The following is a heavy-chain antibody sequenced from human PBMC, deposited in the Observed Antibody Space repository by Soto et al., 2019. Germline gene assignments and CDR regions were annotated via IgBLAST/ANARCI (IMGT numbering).Heavy chain of an antibody. V-gene: IGHV6-1*01. D-gene: IGHD3-9*01. CDR2: TYYRSKWYN. Sequence: SQTRSLTCAISGDSVSSDSAAWNCIRQSPSRGLEWLGRTYYRSKWYNDYAVSVKSRITITPDTSKNHFSLQLSSVTPEDTAVYYCARYLNWFGPWGQGTLVT. CDR3: ARYLNWFGP. J-gene: IGHJ5*02. CDR1: GDSVSSDSAA.